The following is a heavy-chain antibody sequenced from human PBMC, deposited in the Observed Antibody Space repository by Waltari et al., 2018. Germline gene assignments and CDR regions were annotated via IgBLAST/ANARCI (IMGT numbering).Heavy chain of an antibody. CDR1: GYTFPDYY. D-gene: IGHD1-1*01. CDR2: INPDSGAT. V-gene: IGHV1-2*02. J-gene: IGHJ4*02. Sequence: QVQLVQSGAAVMKPGASVKVSCKPSGYTFPDYYIHWLRQAPGQGLEWMGWINPDSGATSHAQKFQGRVTMTRDTSISTVYVEVSGLRSDDTAVYYCARGPDTGAFDYWGQGTLVAVSS. CDR3: ARGPDTGAFDY.